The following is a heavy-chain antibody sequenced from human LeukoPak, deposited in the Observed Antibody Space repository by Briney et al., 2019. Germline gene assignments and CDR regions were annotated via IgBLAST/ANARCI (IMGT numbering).Heavy chain of an antibody. Sequence: GGSLRLSCAASGFTFSSYSMNWVRQAPGKGLEWVSSISSSSSYIYYADSVKGRFTISRDNAKNSLYLQMNSLRAEDTAVYYCARDRGGSGWYGPWGQGTLVTVSS. CDR3: ARDRGGSGWYGP. V-gene: IGHV3-21*01. D-gene: IGHD3-10*01. CDR2: ISSSSSYI. CDR1: GFTFSSYS. J-gene: IGHJ5*02.